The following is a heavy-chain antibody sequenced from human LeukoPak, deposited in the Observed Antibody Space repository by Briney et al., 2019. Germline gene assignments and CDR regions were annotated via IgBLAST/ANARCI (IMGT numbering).Heavy chain of an antibody. J-gene: IGHJ4*02. Sequence: SETLSLTCTVSAGSIGSSSYYWGWIRQPPGKGLEWIGEIYHSGSTNYNPSLKSRVTISVDKSKNQFSLKLSSVTAADTAVYYCARRDGYNGVDYWGQGTLVTVSS. V-gene: IGHV4-39*07. CDR1: AGSIGSSSYY. CDR2: IYHSGST. CDR3: ARRDGYNGVDY. D-gene: IGHD5-24*01.